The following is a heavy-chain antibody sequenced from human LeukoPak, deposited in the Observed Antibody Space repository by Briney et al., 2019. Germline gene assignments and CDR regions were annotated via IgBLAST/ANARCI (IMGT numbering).Heavy chain of an antibody. CDR2: SYPGDSDT. J-gene: IGHJ3*02. CDR3: ARLDYYDSSGLGDAFDI. Sequence: GESLKISCKGSGYSFTSYWIGWVRQVPGKGLEWMGISYPGDSDTRYSPSFQGQVTISADKSISTAYLQWSSLKASDTAMYYCARLDYYDSSGLGDAFDIWGQGTMVTVSS. V-gene: IGHV5-51*01. D-gene: IGHD3-22*01. CDR1: GYSFTSYW.